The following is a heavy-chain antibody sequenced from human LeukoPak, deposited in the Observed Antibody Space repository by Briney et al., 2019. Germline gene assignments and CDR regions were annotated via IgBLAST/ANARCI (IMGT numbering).Heavy chain of an antibody. CDR2: INHSGST. D-gene: IGHD6-6*01. Sequence: PSETLSLTCAVYGGSFSGYYWSWIRQPPGKGLEWIGEINHSGSTNYNPSLKSRVTISVDTSKNQFSLKVSSVTAADTAVYYCVRTFGSSSKVPLDYWGQGLLVTVSS. CDR1: GGSFSGYY. CDR3: VRTFGSSSKVPLDY. J-gene: IGHJ4*02. V-gene: IGHV4-34*01.